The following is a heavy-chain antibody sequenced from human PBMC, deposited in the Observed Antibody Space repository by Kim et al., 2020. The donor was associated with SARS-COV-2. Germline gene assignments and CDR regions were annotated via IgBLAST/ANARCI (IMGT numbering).Heavy chain of an antibody. Sequence: ASVKVSCKASGYTFNHYYINWLRQAPGQGLEWMGWVSAYNGKTNYADNLQGRVTMTTDTSTTTAYMELRNLKSDDTAVYYCARGDTYKWNNWFDPWGQGTLVTVSS. V-gene: IGHV1-18*04. CDR3: ARGDTYKWNNWFDP. CDR1: GYTFNHYY. J-gene: IGHJ5*02. D-gene: IGHD1-1*01. CDR2: VSAYNGKT.